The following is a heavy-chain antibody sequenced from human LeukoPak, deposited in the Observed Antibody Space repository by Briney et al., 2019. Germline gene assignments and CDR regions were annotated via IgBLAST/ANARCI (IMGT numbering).Heavy chain of an antibody. V-gene: IGHV1-2*02. Sequence: ASLRVSCKASGYTFTGYYMHWVRQAPGQGLEWMGWINPNSGGTNYAQKFQGRVTMTRDTSISTAYMGLSRLRSDDTAVYYCARRPYYYYYYMDVWGKGTTVTVSS. CDR1: GYTFTGYY. J-gene: IGHJ6*03. CDR3: ARRPYYYYYYMDV. CDR2: INPNSGGT.